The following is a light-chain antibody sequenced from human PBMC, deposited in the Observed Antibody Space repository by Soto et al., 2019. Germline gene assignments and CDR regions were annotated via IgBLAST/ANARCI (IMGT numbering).Light chain of an antibody. V-gene: IGKV3-15*01. CDR2: DAS. CDR1: QSVSSY. Sequence: IVLTQSPATLSLSPGERATLSCRASQSVSSYLAWYQQKPGQAPRLLIYDASTRATGIPDRFSGSGSETEFTLTISSLQSEDYAIYYCPQYGSSPITFGQGTRLEIK. J-gene: IGKJ5*01. CDR3: PQYGSSPIT.